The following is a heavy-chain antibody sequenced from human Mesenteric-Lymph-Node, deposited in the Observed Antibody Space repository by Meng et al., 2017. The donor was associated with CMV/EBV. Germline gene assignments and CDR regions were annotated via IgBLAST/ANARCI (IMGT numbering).Heavy chain of an antibody. V-gene: IGHV3-7*01. CDR3: ARATRITIFGVVTPPGWFDP. Sequence: GESLKISCAASGLTFSTYWMNWVRQAPGKGLEWVANIKLDGSETSYMDSVKGRFTISRDNAKNSLYLQMNSLRDEDTAVYYCARATRITIFGVVTPPGWFDPWGQGTLVTVSS. CDR1: GLTFSTYW. CDR2: IKLDGSET. D-gene: IGHD3-3*01. J-gene: IGHJ5*02.